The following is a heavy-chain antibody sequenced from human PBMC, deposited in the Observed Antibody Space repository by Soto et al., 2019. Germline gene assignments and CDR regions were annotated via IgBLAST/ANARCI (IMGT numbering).Heavy chain of an antibody. J-gene: IGHJ4*02. CDR2: IYGGGRT. D-gene: IGHD4-17*01. V-gene: IGHV3-53*01. CDR3: ARDYGGYLDY. Sequence: EVQLVESGGGLIQPGGSLRLSCAASGFTVNANYMTWVRQAPGKGLEWVSVIYGGGRTYYADSLKGRFTVSRDNSKNTLYLQRHSLRAEDTAVYYCARDYGGYLDYWGQGTLVTVSS. CDR1: GFTVNANY.